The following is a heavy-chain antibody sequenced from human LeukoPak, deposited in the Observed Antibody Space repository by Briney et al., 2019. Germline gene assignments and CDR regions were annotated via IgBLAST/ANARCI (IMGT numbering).Heavy chain of an antibody. CDR2: ISWNSGSI. Sequence: GRSLRLSCAASGFTFDDYAMHWVRQAPGKGLEWVSGISWNSGSIGYADSVKGRFTISRDNAKNSLYLQMNSLRAEDMALYYCAKDAASSWYGEYFDYWGQGTLVTVSS. D-gene: IGHD6-13*01. CDR3: AKDAASSWYGEYFDY. CDR1: GFTFDDYA. J-gene: IGHJ4*02. V-gene: IGHV3-9*03.